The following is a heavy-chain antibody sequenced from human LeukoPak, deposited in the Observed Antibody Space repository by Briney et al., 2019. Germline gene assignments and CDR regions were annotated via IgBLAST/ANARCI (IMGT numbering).Heavy chain of an antibody. J-gene: IGHJ3*02. D-gene: IGHD4-17*01. CDR1: GFTFSSYA. Sequence: GGSLRLSCAASGFTFSSYAMHWVRQAPGKGLEYVSAISSNGGSTYYANSVKGRFTISRDNSKNTLYLQMGSLRADDMAVYYCARDRGYGDYVDAFDIWGQGTMVTVSS. CDR2: ISSNGGST. CDR3: ARDRGYGDYVDAFDI. V-gene: IGHV3-64*01.